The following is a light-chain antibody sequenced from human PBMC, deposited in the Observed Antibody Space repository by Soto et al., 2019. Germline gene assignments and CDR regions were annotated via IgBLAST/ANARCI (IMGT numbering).Light chain of an antibody. CDR3: SSDTSSSTSVV. J-gene: IGLJ2*01. V-gene: IGLV2-14*01. Sequence: QSALTQPPSASGSPGQSITISCTGTSSDVGGYNYVSWYQQHPGKAPKLMIYDVSKRPSGVSNRFSGFKSGNTASLTISGLQAEDEADYYCSSDTSSSTSVVFGGGTKLTVL. CDR2: DVS. CDR1: SSDVGGYNY.